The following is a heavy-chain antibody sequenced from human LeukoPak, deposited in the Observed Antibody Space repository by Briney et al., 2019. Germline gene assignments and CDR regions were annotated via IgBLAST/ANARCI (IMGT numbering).Heavy chain of an antibody. CDR3: TRRYYFDSSGYYQGDY. V-gene: IGHV3-23*01. CDR2: ISGSGGST. D-gene: IGHD3-22*01. Sequence: GGSLRLSCAASGFTVSSKYMSWVRQAPGKGLEWVSAISGSGGSTYYADSVKGRFTISRDNSKNTLYLEMNSLRAEDTAVYYCTRRYYFDSSGYYQGDYWGQGTLVTVSS. CDR1: GFTVSSKY. J-gene: IGHJ4*02.